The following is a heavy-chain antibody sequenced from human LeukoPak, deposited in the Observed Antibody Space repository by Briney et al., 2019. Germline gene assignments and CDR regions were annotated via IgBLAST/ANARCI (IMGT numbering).Heavy chain of an antibody. CDR2: ISGSGGSS. CDR3: AKDGYAYGDYDFDY. J-gene: IGHJ4*02. Sequence: GGSLRLSCAASGFTFSSYAMSWVRQAPGKGLEWVSAISGSGGSSYYADSVKGRFTISRDNSKNTLYLQMNSLRAEDTAVYYCAKDGYAYGDYDFDYWGQGTLVTVSS. D-gene: IGHD4-17*01. CDR1: GFTFSSYA. V-gene: IGHV3-23*01.